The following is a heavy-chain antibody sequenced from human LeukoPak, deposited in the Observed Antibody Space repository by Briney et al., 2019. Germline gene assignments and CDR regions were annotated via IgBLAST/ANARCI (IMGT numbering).Heavy chain of an antibody. D-gene: IGHD6-19*01. V-gene: IGHV4-4*02. CDR2: IYHSGST. CDR3: ARDAADRYSSGWYLYY. CDR1: GGSISSRNW. J-gene: IGHJ4*02. Sequence: PSETLSLTCAVSGGSISSRNWWSWVRQPPGKGLEWIGEIYHSGSTNYNPSLKSRVTISVDKSKNQFSLKLSSVTAADTAVYYCARDAADRYSSGWYLYYWGQGTLVTVSS.